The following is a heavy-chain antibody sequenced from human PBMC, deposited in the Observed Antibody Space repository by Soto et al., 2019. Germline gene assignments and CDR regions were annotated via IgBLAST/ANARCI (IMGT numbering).Heavy chain of an antibody. CDR3: AALWGGRYAFWSGYYYCGMDV. CDR2: ISYDGSNK. J-gene: IGHJ6*02. Sequence: QVQQVESAGGEVQPRRSLRLSCAASGFTFSSYGMHWVRQAPGKGLEWVAVISYDGSNKYYADSVKGRFTITRDNSKNTLYVQMNRLGAEGTAVYYCAALWGGRYAFWSGYYYCGMDVWGQGTTVTVSS. V-gene: IGHV3-30*03. D-gene: IGHD3-3*01. CDR1: GFTFSSYG.